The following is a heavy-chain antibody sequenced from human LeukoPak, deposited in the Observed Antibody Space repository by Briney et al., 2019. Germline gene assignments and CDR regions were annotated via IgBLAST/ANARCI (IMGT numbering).Heavy chain of an antibody. D-gene: IGHD5-18*01. CDR1: GFSFSTYS. J-gene: IGHJ4*02. CDR3: ARAILTVMGQVDY. Sequence: PGGSLRLSCAASGFSFSTYSMNWVRQAPGKGLEWVSSISSSSNYIYYADSVKGRFTISRDNAKNSLYLQMSSLRAEDTAVYYCARAILTVMGQVDYWGQGTLVTVSS. V-gene: IGHV3-21*06. CDR2: ISSSSNYI.